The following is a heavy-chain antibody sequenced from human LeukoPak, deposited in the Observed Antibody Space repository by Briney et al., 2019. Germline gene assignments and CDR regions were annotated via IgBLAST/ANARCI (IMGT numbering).Heavy chain of an antibody. CDR1: GYTFTSYD. Sequence: GSVKVSCKASGYTFTSYDINWVRQATGQGLEWMGWMNPNSGNTGYAQKFQGRVTMTRNTSISTAYMELSSLRSEDTAVYYCASHYWGDSRNAFDIWGQGTMVTVSS. J-gene: IGHJ3*02. CDR2: MNPNSGNT. D-gene: IGHD3-22*01. V-gene: IGHV1-8*01. CDR3: ASHYWGDSRNAFDI.